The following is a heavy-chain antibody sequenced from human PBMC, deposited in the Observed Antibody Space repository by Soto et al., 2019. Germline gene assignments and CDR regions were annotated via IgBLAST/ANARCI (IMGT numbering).Heavy chain of an antibody. CDR2: FSLSGTT. Sequence: LSLTCTVSGASITSSSYWSWIRQPAGKGLEWIGRFSLSGTTNYNPSLRSRVTMSADVSKNQFSLRLTSVTAADTALYYCARGMTPPGAPAWYYFDSWGQGTLVTVSS. CDR3: ARGMTPPGAPAWYYFDS. CDR1: GASITSSSY. V-gene: IGHV4-4*07. D-gene: IGHD2-8*02. J-gene: IGHJ4*02.